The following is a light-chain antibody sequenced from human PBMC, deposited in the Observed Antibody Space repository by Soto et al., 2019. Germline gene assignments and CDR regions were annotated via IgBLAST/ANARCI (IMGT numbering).Light chain of an antibody. CDR3: QTWGTGIRV. CDR1: SGHSNYA. CDR2: VNSDGSH. J-gene: IGLJ1*01. Sequence: QLVLTQSPSASASLGASVKLTCTLSSGHSNYAIAWHQQQPEKGPRYLMKVNSDGSHRKGDGIPDRFSGSSSGAQRYLTISSLQSEDEADYYWQTWGTGIRVFGTGTKVTVL. V-gene: IGLV4-69*01.